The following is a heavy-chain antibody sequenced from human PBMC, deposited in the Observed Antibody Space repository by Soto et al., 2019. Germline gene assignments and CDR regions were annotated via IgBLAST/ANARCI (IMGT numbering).Heavy chain of an antibody. V-gene: IGHV3-23*01. CDR3: AKDSRDKSPARDPFDP. CDR1: GFTFSTYA. CDR2: ISGGGSNK. J-gene: IGHJ5*02. Sequence: EVQLLESGGGFIQPGGSLRLSCEASGFTFSTYAMSWVRQAPGKGLEWVSTISGGGSNKYYADSVKGRFTISRDNSKSTLFLQMSSLRAEDTAVYYRAKDSRDKSPARDPFDPWGQGTLVTVSS.